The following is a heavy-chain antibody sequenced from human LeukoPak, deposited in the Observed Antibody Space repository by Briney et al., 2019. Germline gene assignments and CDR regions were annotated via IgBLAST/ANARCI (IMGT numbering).Heavy chain of an antibody. Sequence: ASVKVSCKASGYTFTGYYMHWVRQAPGQGLEGMGWINPNSVGTNYAQKFQGRVTMTRDTSISTAYMELSRLRSDDTAAYYCARDGGDSSGYYTEYFQHWGQGTLVTVSS. D-gene: IGHD3-22*01. CDR2: INPNSVGT. V-gene: IGHV1-2*02. CDR1: GYTFTGYY. J-gene: IGHJ1*01. CDR3: ARDGGDSSGYYTEYFQH.